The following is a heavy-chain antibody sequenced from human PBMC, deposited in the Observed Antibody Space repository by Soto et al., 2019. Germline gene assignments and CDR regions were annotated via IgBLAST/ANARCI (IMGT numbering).Heavy chain of an antibody. D-gene: IGHD5-18*01. J-gene: IGHJ4*02. CDR3: ATVDTAMAGVGY. Sequence: QVQLQESGPGLVKPSQTLSLTCTVSGGSISSGDYYWSWIRQPPGKGLEWIGYIYYSGSTYYNPSLKSRVTVSVDTSKNQCSLKLSSVTAADTAVYYCATVDTAMAGVGYWGQGTLVTVSS. CDR1: GGSISSGDYY. V-gene: IGHV4-30-4*01. CDR2: IYYSGST.